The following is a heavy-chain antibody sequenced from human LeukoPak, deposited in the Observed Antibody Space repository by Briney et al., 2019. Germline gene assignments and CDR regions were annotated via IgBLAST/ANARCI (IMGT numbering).Heavy chain of an antibody. Sequence: SETLSLTCTVSGGSISSNYWSWIRQPPGKELEWVGYIYDSGSTNYNPSLKSRVTILVDTSKNQFSLKLNSVTAADTAVYYCATSLSNYYNYYMDVWGKGTTVTVSS. V-gene: IGHV4-59*01. CDR2: IYDSGST. D-gene: IGHD2/OR15-2a*01. J-gene: IGHJ6*03. CDR3: ATSLSNYYNYYMDV. CDR1: GGSISSNY.